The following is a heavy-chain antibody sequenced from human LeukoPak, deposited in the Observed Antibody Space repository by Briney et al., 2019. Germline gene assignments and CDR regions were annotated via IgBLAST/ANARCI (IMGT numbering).Heavy chain of an antibody. CDR3: ARAGRYCSGGSCYFGRYAFDI. CDR2: LINDGGTT. D-gene: IGHD2-15*01. Sequence: GGSPRLPCSAPGFTFSSDSIPWVRQAPGEGRENILPLINDGGTTYYADSVEGRFTISRDNSKNTLHLQMDSLRADDTAVYYCARAGRYCSGGSCYFGRYAFDIWGQGTMVTVSS. CDR1: GFTFSSDS. J-gene: IGHJ3*02. V-gene: IGHV3-64*04.